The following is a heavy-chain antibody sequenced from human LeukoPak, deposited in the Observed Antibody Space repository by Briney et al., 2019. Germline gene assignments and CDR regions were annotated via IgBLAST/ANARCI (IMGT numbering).Heavy chain of an antibody. V-gene: IGHV4-34*01. J-gene: IGHJ5*02. CDR2: INHSGST. CDR1: GGSFSGYY. CDR3: ARLSYYDSSGYYRGPNWFDP. D-gene: IGHD3-22*01. Sequence: SETLSLTCDVYGGSFSGYYWSWIRQPPGKGLEWIGEINHSGSTNYNPSLKSRVTISVDTSKNQFSLKLSSVTAADTAVYYCARLSYYDSSGYYRGPNWFDPWGQGTLVTVSS.